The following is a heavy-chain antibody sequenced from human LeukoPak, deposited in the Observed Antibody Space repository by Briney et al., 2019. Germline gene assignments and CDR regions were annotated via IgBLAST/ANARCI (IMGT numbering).Heavy chain of an antibody. J-gene: IGHJ4*02. Sequence: GGSLRLSCAASGFTFSSYAMHWVRQAPGKGLEWVAVIWYDGSNKYYADSVKGRFTISRDNSKNTLYLQMNSLRAEDTAVYYCARISSYSSGWYYFDYWGQGTLVTVSS. CDR2: IWYDGSNK. CDR1: GFTFSSYA. CDR3: ARISSYSSGWYYFDY. V-gene: IGHV3-33*08. D-gene: IGHD6-19*01.